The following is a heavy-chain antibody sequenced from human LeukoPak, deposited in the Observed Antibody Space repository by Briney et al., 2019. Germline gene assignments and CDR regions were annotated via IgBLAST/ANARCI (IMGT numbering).Heavy chain of an antibody. V-gene: IGHV4-59*11. CDR2: VFNNGTT. J-gene: IGHJ3*02. Sequence: SETLSLTCTVSGGSISSHYWSWIRQPPGRGLGWIGYVFNNGTTDQNPSLKGRITISLDTSKKHVSLRLTSVTAADTAVYYCARRFRVGDIHVDAFDMWGQGTMVTVSS. CDR1: GGSISSHY. CDR3: ARRFRVGDIHVDAFDM. D-gene: IGHD1-26*01.